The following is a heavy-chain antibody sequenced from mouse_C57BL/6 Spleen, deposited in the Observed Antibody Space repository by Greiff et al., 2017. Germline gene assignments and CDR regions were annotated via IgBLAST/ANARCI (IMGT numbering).Heavy chain of an antibody. CDR2: IWSGGST. CDR1: GFSLTSYG. J-gene: IGHJ1*03. V-gene: IGHV2-2*01. Sequence: VQLQQSGPGLVQPSQSLSITCTVSGFSLTSYGVHWVRQSPGKGLEWLGVIWSGGSTDYNAAFISRLSISKDNSKSQVFFKMNSLQADDTAIYYCARNRVASGSYWYFDVWGTGTTVTVSS. D-gene: IGHD1-1*01. CDR3: ARNRVASGSYWYFDV.